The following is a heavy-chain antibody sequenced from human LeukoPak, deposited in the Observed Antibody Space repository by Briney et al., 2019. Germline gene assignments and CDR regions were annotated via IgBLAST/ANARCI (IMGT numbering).Heavy chain of an antibody. D-gene: IGHD4-11*01. Sequence: GASVKVSCTASGYIFTGYYMHWVRQAPGQGLEWMGWINSNSGDTSYAQKFQGRVTMTGDTSITTAHMELSGLTTDGTAVYYWAIGRATVPSHFAYWGQGTLVTVSS. CDR1: GYIFTGYY. V-gene: IGHV1-2*02. CDR2: INSNSGDT. CDR3: AIGRATVPSHFAY. J-gene: IGHJ4*02.